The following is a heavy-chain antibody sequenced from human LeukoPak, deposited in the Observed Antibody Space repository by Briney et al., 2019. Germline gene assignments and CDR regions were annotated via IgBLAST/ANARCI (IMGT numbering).Heavy chain of an antibody. V-gene: IGHV1-69*04. CDR1: GGTFSSYV. D-gene: IGHD1-26*01. J-gene: IGHJ3*02. CDR2: IIPILGIA. CDR3: SRVSGTYSGVAFDI. Sequence: SVKVSCKASGGTFSSYVISWVRQAPGQGLEWMGRIIPILGIANYAQKFQGRVTITADKSTSTAYMELSSLRSEDTAVYYCSRVSGTYSGVAFDIWGQGTMVTVST.